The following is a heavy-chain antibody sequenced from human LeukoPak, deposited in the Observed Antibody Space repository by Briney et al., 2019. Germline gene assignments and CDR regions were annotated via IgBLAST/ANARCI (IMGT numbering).Heavy chain of an antibody. Sequence: GASVKVSCKASGYTFTGYYMHWVRQAPGQGLEWLGWINPNSGGTNYAQKFQGRVTMTRDTSISTAYMELSRLRSDDTAIYYCARRAVAGTGLDYWDQGTLVTVSS. V-gene: IGHV1-2*02. CDR3: ARRAVAGTGLDY. CDR2: INPNSGGT. CDR1: GYTFTGYY. J-gene: IGHJ4*02. D-gene: IGHD6-19*01.